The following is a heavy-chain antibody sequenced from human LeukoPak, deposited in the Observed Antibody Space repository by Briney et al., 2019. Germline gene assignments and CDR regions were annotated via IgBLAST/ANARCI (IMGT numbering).Heavy chain of an antibody. Sequence: GSLRLSCAASGFTFSTSAMTWVRQPPGKGLEWIGEIYHSGSTNYNPSLKSRVTISVDKSKNQFSLKLSSVTAADTAVYYCARGVYGFDYWGQGTLVTVSS. CDR2: IYHSGST. D-gene: IGHD3-10*01. V-gene: IGHV4-4*02. CDR1: GFTFSTSAM. J-gene: IGHJ4*02. CDR3: ARGVYGFDY.